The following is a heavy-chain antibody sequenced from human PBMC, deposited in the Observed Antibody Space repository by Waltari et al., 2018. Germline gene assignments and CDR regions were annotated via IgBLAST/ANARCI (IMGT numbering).Heavy chain of an antibody. CDR1: GFTFSSDS. CDR3: ATANWGGYVAFDI. V-gene: IGHV3-48*01. D-gene: IGHD7-27*01. J-gene: IGHJ3*02. Sequence: EVQLVESGGGLVQPGGSLRLSCAASGFTFSSDSMNWVRQAPGKGLEWVSYISSSSSTIYYADSVKGRFTISRDNAKNSLYLQMNSLRAEDTAVYYCATANWGGYVAFDIWGQGTMVTVSS. CDR2: ISSSSSTI.